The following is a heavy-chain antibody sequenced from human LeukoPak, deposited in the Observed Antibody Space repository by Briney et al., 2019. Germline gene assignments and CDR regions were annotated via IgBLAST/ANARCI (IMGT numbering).Heavy chain of an antibody. CDR1: GGSFSGYY. CDR3: ASKKRGYQLLFRFDP. V-gene: IGHV4-34*01. J-gene: IGHJ5*02. D-gene: IGHD2-2*01. CDR2: INHSGST. Sequence: SETLSLTCAVYGGSFSGYYWSWIRQPPGKGLEWIGEINHSGSTDYNPSLKSRVTISVDTSKNQFSLKLSSVTAADTAAYYCASKKRGYQLLFRFDPWGQGTLVTVSS.